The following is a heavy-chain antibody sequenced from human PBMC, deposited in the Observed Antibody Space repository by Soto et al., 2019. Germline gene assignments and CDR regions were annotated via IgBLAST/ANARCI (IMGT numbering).Heavy chain of an antibody. V-gene: IGHV3-48*02. Sequence: EVPLVESGGGLVQPGGSLRLSCVASGFTFSTDSMNWVRQAPGKGLEWVAHISTSGATRYYADSVKGRFTISRDNAKTSLYLQMDSLRNEDTAVYYCARFFGSGFDYWAREPWSPSPQ. CDR1: GFTFSTDS. CDR3: ARFFGSGFDY. D-gene: IGHD6-19*01. CDR2: ISTSGATR. J-gene: IGHJ4*02.